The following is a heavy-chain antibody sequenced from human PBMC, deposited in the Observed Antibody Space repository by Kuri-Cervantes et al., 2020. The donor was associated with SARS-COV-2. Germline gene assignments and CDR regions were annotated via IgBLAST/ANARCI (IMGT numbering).Heavy chain of an antibody. CDR3: ARDGGIAAADYYYYYGMDV. J-gene: IGHJ6*02. V-gene: IGHV1-3*01. CDR1: GYTFTSYA. D-gene: IGHD6-13*01. Sequence: ASVKVSCKASGYTFTSYAMRWVRQAPGQRLEWMGWINAGNGNTKYSQKFQGRVTITRDTSASTAYMELSSLRSEDTAVYYCARDGGIAAADYYYYYGMDVWGQGTTVTVSS. CDR2: INAGNGNT.